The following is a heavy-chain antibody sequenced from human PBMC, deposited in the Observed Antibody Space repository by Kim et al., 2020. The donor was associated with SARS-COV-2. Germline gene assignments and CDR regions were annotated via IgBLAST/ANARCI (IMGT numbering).Heavy chain of an antibody. CDR1: GFTFSNYW. CDR2: INTDGSST. D-gene: IGHD6-13*01. CDR3: ARVWQQLGPSDY. J-gene: IGHJ4*02. V-gene: IGHV3-74*01. Sequence: GGSLRLSCAASGFTFSNYWMHWVRQAPGKGLVWVSRINTDGSSTTYAGSVKGRFTISRDNAKNTLYLQMNSLGAEDTAVYYCARVWQQLGPSDYWGQGTLVTVSS.